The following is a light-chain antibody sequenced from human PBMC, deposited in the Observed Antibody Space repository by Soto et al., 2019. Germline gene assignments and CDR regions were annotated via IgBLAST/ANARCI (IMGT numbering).Light chain of an antibody. J-gene: IGKJ5*01. Sequence: EIVLTQSPGTLSLSPGERATLSCRASQSVSSIYLAWYQQKPGQAPSLLIYATSSRATGIPDRFSGSGSGTDFSLTISRLEPEDFAVYYCQQYGSSPITFGQGTRLE. CDR1: QSVSSIY. CDR2: ATS. V-gene: IGKV3-20*01. CDR3: QQYGSSPIT.